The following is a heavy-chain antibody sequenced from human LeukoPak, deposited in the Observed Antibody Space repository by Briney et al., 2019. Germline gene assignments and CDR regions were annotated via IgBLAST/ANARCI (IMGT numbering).Heavy chain of an antibody. D-gene: IGHD4-17*01. V-gene: IGHV4-59*08. CDR1: GGSISSYY. CDR2: IYYSGST. Sequence: KPSETLSLTCTVSGGSISSYYWSWIRQPPGKGLEWIGYIYYSGSTNYNPSLKSRVTISVDTSKNQFSLKLSSVTAADTAVYYCARATRYGDYEYYFDYWGQGTLVTVSS. CDR3: ARATRYGDYEYYFDY. J-gene: IGHJ4*02.